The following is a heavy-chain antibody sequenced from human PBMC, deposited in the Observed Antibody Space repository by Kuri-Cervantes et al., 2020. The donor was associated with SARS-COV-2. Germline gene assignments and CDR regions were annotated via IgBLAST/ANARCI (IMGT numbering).Heavy chain of an antibody. CDR2: INAGNGNT. CDR3: ARDLGSSWHTYFDY. J-gene: IGHJ4*02. D-gene: IGHD6-13*01. CDR1: GGTFSSYA. Sequence: ASVKVSCKASGGTFSSYAISWVRQAPGQRLEWMGWINAGNGNTKYSQKFQGRVTITRDTSASTAYMELSSLRSEDTAVYYCARDLGSSWHTYFDYWGQGTLVTVSS. V-gene: IGHV1-3*01.